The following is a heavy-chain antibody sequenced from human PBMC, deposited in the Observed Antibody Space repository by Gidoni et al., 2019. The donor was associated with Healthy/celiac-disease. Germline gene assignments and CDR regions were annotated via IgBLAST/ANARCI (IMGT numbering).Heavy chain of an antibody. D-gene: IGHD6-19*01. CDR2: IYSGGST. Sequence: EVQLVESGGGLSKPGGSLRLPCAASGFTVSSKYMSWVRQAPGKGLEWVSVIYSGGSTYYADSVTGRFTISRDNSKNTLYLQMNSLRAEDTAVYYCARDRGSSGWYFRGQGTLVTVSS. CDR1: GFTVSSKY. CDR3: ARDRGSSGWYF. V-gene: IGHV3-53*01. J-gene: IGHJ4*02.